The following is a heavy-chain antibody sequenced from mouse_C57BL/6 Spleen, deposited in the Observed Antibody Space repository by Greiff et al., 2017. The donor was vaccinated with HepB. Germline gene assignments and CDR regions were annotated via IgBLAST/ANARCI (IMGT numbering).Heavy chain of an antibody. Sequence: QVQLQQPGAELVRPGSSVKLSCKASGYTFTSYWMDWVKQRPGQGLEWIGNIYPSDSETHYNQKFKDKATLTVDKSSSTAYMQLSSLTSEDSAVYYCARWGTTVEGFFAYWGQGTLVTVSA. CDR3: ARWGTTVEGFFAY. CDR1: GYTFTSYW. CDR2: IYPSDSET. D-gene: IGHD1-1*01. J-gene: IGHJ3*01. V-gene: IGHV1-61*01.